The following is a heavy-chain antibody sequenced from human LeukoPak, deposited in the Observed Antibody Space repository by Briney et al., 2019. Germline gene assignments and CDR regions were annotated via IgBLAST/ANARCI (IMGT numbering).Heavy chain of an antibody. CDR1: GYTFTSYD. CDR3: ARANPIAVAGTDFDY. J-gene: IGHJ4*02. Sequence: ASVTVSCKASGYTFTSYDINWVRQATGQGLEWMGWMNPNSGNTGYAQKFQGRVTMTRNTSISTAYMELSSLRSEDTAVYYCARANPIAVAGTDFDYWGQGTLVTVSS. D-gene: IGHD6-19*01. CDR2: MNPNSGNT. V-gene: IGHV1-8*01.